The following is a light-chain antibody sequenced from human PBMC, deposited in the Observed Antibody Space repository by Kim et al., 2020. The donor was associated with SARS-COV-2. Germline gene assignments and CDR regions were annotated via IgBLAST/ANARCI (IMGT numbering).Light chain of an antibody. CDR1: NIGSKS. Sequence: PGKTARLTCGGNNIGSKSVHWYQQKPGQAPVLVIYYDSDRPSGIPERFSGSNSGNTATLTISRVEAGDEADYYCQVWDSSSDHPVFGGGTQLTVL. V-gene: IGLV3-21*04. CDR2: YDS. CDR3: QVWDSSSDHPV. J-gene: IGLJ3*02.